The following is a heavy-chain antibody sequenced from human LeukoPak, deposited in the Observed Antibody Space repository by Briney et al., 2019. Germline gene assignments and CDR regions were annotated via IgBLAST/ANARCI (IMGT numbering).Heavy chain of an antibody. CDR1: GYTLTDYY. Sequence: ASVKVSCKASGYTLTDYYMHWVRQAPGQGLEWMGRINPNSGGTNYAQKFQGRVTMTRDTSISTVYMELSRLRSDVTAVYYCARGGMYSSSGGDFDYWGQGTLVTFSS. D-gene: IGHD6-13*01. V-gene: IGHV1-2*06. CDR2: INPNSGGT. J-gene: IGHJ4*02. CDR3: ARGGMYSSSGGDFDY.